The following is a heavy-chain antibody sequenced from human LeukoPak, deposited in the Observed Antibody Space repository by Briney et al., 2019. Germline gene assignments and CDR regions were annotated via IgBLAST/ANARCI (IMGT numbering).Heavy chain of an antibody. CDR2: ISSSGSTI. CDR3: ARGSRTTDVKYYYYYYYMDV. D-gene: IGHD1-7*01. Sequence: PGGSLRLSCAASGFTFSDYYMSWIRQAPGKGLEWVSYISSSGSTIYYADSVKGRFTISRDNAKNSLYLQMNSLRAEDTAVYYCARGSRTTDVKYYYYYYYMDVWGKGTTVTVSS. J-gene: IGHJ6*03. CDR1: GFTFSDYY. V-gene: IGHV3-11*04.